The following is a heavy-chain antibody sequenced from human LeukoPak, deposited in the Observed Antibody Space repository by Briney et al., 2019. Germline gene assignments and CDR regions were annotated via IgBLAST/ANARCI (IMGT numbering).Heavy chain of an antibody. CDR3: ARASWVSSTDAVR. V-gene: IGHV3-23*01. CDR1: GLSFSTFA. D-gene: IGHD3-16*01. J-gene: IGHJ4*02. Sequence: QPGGSLRLSCAASGLSFSTFAMSWVRQGPARGLEWVSSMRGNGETFYAAYVKGRFTLSSDSSRNTVYLQLNNLRVEDTAIYYCARASWVSSTDAVRWGQGTLVNVSS. CDR2: MRGNGET.